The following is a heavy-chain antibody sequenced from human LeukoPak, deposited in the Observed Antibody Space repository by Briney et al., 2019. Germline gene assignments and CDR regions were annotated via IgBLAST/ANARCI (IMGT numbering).Heavy chain of an antibody. V-gene: IGHV1-46*01. CDR2: INPSGGST. D-gene: IGHD1-26*01. J-gene: IGHJ5*02. CDR1: GYTFTSYY. Sequence: ASVKVSCKASGYTFTSYYMHWVRQAPGQGLEWMGIINPSGGSTSYAQKFQGRVTITADESTSTAYMELSSLRSEDTAVYYCARCPIEMWELPNWFDPWGQGTLVTVSS. CDR3: ARCPIEMWELPNWFDP.